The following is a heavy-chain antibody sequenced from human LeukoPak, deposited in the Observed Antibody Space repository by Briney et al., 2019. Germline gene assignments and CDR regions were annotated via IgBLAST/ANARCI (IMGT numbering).Heavy chain of an antibody. CDR3: VGDTDLAVAGY. CDR2: IDGSGVST. CDR1: GFSFSSFS. J-gene: IGHJ4*02. V-gene: IGHV3-48*01. Sequence: GGSLRLSCAASGFSFSSFSMNWVRQAPGKGLEWVSYIDGSGVSTNYADSVKGRFTISRDNAKNSLYLQMNSLRADDTAIYYCVGDTDLAVAGYWGQGNVVIVSS. D-gene: IGHD6-19*01.